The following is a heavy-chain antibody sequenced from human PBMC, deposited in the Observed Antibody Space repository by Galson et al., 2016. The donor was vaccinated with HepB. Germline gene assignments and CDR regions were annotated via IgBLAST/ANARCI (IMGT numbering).Heavy chain of an antibody. CDR2: ISGSGGST. Sequence: SLRLSCAASGFTFSSYAMSWVRQAPGKGLECVSAISGSGGSTYYADSVKGRFTISRDNSKNTLYLQMTSLRAEDTAVYSCVRDRGAAAPRGMDVWGQGTTVIVSS. CDR1: GFTFSSYA. D-gene: IGHD6-13*01. J-gene: IGHJ6*02. CDR3: VRDRGAAAPRGMDV. V-gene: IGHV3-23*01.